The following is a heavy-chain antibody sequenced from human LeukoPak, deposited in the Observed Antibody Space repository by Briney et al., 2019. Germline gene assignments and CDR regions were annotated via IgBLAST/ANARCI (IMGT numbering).Heavy chain of an antibody. CDR3: GRSSRPQMYYDFWSGYSYYFDY. Sequence: SETLSLTCTVSGGSISSSSYYWGWIRQPPGKGLEWIGSIYYSGSTYYNPSLKSRVTISVDTSKNQFSLKLSPVTAADTAVYYCGRSSRPQMYYDFWSGYSYYFDYWGQGTLVTVSS. CDR1: GGSISSSSYY. V-gene: IGHV4-39*01. D-gene: IGHD3-3*01. J-gene: IGHJ4*02. CDR2: IYYSGST.